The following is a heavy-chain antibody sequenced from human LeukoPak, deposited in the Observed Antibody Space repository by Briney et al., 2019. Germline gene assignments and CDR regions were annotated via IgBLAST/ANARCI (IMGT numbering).Heavy chain of an antibody. D-gene: IGHD3/OR15-3a*01. CDR1: GFTFSSYW. Sequence: GGSLRLSCAASGFTFSSYWMSWVRQAPGKGLEWVANIKQDGSEKYYVDSVKGRFTISRDNAKNSLYLQMNTLRVEDTAMYYCAGRTGFIIKDWGQGTLVTVSS. J-gene: IGHJ4*02. V-gene: IGHV3-7*03. CDR3: AGRTGFIIKD. CDR2: IKQDGSEK.